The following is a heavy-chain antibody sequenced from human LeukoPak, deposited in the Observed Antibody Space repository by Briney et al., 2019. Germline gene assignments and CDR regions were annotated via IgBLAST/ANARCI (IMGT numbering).Heavy chain of an antibody. D-gene: IGHD1-7*01. CDR1: GFTFSSYG. CDR2: IWYDGSNK. J-gene: IGHJ6*03. V-gene: IGHV3-33*01. Sequence: GRSLRLSCAASGFTFSSYGMHWVRQAPGKGLEWVAVIWYDGSNKYYADSVKGRFTISRDNSKNTLYLQMNSLRAEDTAVYYCARDQLHDYYYYYCMDVWGKGTTVTVSS. CDR3: ARDQLHDYYYYYCMDV.